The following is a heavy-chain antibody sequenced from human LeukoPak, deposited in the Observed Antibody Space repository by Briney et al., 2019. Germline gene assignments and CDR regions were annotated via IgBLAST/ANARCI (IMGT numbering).Heavy chain of an antibody. D-gene: IGHD3-10*01. CDR1: GFNFSSHW. J-gene: IGHJ6*04. CDR2: LRSSGNGT. V-gene: IGHV3-74*03. CDR3: VRGREVRGRSMDV. Sequence: GGSLRLSCAASGFNFSSHWMHWVRQAPGKGLVWVSRLRSSGNGTTYADSVKGRFTISRDNAKNTLFPQMNSLRIEDTAVYYCVRGREVRGRSMDVWGKGTTVFVSP.